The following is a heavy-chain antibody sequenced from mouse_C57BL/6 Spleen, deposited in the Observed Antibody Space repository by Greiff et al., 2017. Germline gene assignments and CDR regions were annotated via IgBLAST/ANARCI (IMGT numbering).Heavy chain of an antibody. Sequence: QVQLQQPGAELVKPGASVKLSCKASGYTFTSYWMQWVKQRPGQGLAWIGEIDPSDSYTNYNQKFKGKATLTVDTSSSTAYMQLSSLTSEDSAVYYCARRGIYYDYDWFAYWGQGTLVTVSA. CDR2: IDPSDSYT. V-gene: IGHV1-50*01. CDR1: GYTFTSYW. D-gene: IGHD2-4*01. J-gene: IGHJ3*01. CDR3: ARRGIYYDYDWFAY.